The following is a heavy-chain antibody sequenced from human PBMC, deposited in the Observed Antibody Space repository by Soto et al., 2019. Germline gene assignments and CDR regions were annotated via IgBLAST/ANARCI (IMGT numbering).Heavy chain of an antibody. CDR2: ITYSVNT. Sequence: SENLSLTCTVSGGSINNAEDNCTCIRQPPGKGLEYIGYITYSVNTFYKSSLKSRIKMSVDTSKNQFSLRLTSVTAADTAVYYCARVDLWELLPNWFEPWGQWTLVTVSS. D-gene: IGHD1-26*01. CDR1: GGSINNAEDN. J-gene: IGHJ5*02. CDR3: ARVDLWELLPNWFEP. V-gene: IGHV4-30-4*02.